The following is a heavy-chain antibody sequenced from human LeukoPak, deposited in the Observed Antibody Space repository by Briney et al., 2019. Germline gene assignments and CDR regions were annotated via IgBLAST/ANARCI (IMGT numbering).Heavy chain of an antibody. CDR3: ARGSGSYIF. D-gene: IGHD3-10*01. J-gene: IGHJ4*02. CDR2: IYYSGST. Sequence: SETLSLTCTVSGGSISSSSYYWGWIRQPPGKGLEWIGSIYYSGSTYYNPSLKSRVTISVDTSKNQFSLKLSPVTAADTAVYYCARGSGSYIFWGQGTLVTVSS. V-gene: IGHV4-39*07. CDR1: GGSISSSSYY.